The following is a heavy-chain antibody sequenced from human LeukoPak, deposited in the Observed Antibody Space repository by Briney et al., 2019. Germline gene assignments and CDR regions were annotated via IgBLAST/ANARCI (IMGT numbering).Heavy chain of an antibody. D-gene: IGHD6-13*01. CDR1: GGSISSYY. J-gene: IGHJ6*03. CDR2: IYTSGST. Sequence: SETLSLTCTVSGGSISSYYWSWIRQPAGKGLEWIGRIYTSGSTNYNPSLKSRVTMSVDTSKNQFSLKLSSVTAADTAVYYCAGFWGAAAAPPDYYYYYMDVWGKGTTVTVSS. V-gene: IGHV4-4*07. CDR3: AGFWGAAAAPPDYYYYYMDV.